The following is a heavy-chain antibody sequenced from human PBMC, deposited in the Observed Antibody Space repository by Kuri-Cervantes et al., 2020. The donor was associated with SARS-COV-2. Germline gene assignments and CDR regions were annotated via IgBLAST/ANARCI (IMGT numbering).Heavy chain of an antibody. CDR3: VGHGSSSI. Sequence: GGSLRLSCAASGFTFSSYEMNWVRQAPGKGLEWVSYISSSGSTIYYADFVKGRLTTSRDDSKNTLYVHMNNLRVDDTAVYYCVGHGSSSIWGQGTLVTVSS. CDR2: ISSSGSTI. J-gene: IGHJ4*02. CDR1: GFTFSSYE. D-gene: IGHD6-13*01. V-gene: IGHV3-48*03.